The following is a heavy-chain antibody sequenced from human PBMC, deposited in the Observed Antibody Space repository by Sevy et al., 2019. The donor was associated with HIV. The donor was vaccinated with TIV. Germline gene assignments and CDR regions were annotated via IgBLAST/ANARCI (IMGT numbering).Heavy chain of an antibody. CDR3: AKFPDTPYYYYYYMDD. Sequence: GGSLRLSCAASGFTFSSYAMSWVRQAPGKGLEWVSAISGSGGSTYYADSVKGRFTISRDNSKNTLNLQMNSLRAEDTAVYYCAKFPDTPYYYYYYMDDWGKGTTVTVSS. CDR1: GFTFSSYA. V-gene: IGHV3-23*01. CDR2: ISGSGGST. J-gene: IGHJ6*03.